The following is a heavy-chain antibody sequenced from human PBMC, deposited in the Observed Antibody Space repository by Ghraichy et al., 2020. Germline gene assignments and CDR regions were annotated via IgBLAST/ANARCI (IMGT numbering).Heavy chain of an antibody. J-gene: IGHJ5*02. CDR3: AREWLRPDWFDP. D-gene: IGHD3-22*01. V-gene: IGHV4-4*02. Sequence: LSLTCAVSGASIGSGDWWSWVRQSPGKGLEWIGEVFHSGPTKYNPSLKSRVTISVDKSKNLFSLVLTSVTAADTAVYYCAREWLRPDWFDPWGQGVEVTVSS. CDR1: GASIGSGDW. CDR2: VFHSGPT.